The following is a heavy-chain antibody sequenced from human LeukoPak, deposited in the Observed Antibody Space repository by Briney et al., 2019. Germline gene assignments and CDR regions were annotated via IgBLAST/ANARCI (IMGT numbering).Heavy chain of an antibody. CDR3: AREAGDYYYGMDV. CDR1: GYTSTGYY. J-gene: IGHJ6*02. CDR2: INPNSGGT. Sequence: GASVKVSCKASGYTSTGYYMHWVRQAPGQGLEWMGWINPNSGGTNYAQKFQGRVTMTRDTSISTAYMELSRLRSDDTAVYYCAREAGDYYYGMDVWGQGTTVTVSS. D-gene: IGHD6-25*01. V-gene: IGHV1-2*02.